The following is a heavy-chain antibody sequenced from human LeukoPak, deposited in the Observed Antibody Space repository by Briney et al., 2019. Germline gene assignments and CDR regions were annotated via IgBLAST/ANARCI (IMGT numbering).Heavy chain of an antibody. J-gene: IGHJ4*02. V-gene: IGHV4-34*01. CDR2: INHSGST. Sequence: SETLSLTCAVYGGSFSGYYWSWIRQPPGKGLEWIGEINHSGSTNYNPSLKSRVTISVDTSKNQFSPKLSSVTAAGTAVYYCARAVRPEDGGIWFDYWGQGTLVTVSS. D-gene: IGHD4-23*01. CDR1: GGSFSGYY. CDR3: ARAVRPEDGGIWFDY.